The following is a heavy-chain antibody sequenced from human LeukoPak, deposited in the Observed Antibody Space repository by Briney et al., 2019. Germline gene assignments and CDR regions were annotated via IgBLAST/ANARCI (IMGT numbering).Heavy chain of an antibody. CDR1: GGSISSGDYY. CDR2: IYYSGGT. D-gene: IGHD2-2*01. CDR3: ARNVKEPAAEYFQH. Sequence: SETLSLTCTVSGGSISSGDYYWSWIRQPPGKGLEWIGYIYYSGGTYYNPSLKSRVTISVDTSKNQFSLKLSSVTAADTAVYYCARNVKEPAAEYFQHWGQGTLVTVSS. V-gene: IGHV4-30-4*08. J-gene: IGHJ1*01.